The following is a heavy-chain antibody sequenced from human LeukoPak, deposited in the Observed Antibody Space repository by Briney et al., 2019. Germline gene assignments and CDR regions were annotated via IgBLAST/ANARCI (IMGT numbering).Heavy chain of an antibody. Sequence: SVKVSCKASGGTFSSYAISWVRQAPGQGLEWMGRIIPILGIANYAQKFQGRVTITADKSTSTAYMELSSLTSEDTAVYYCARDILSGPSRYDYWGQGTLVTVSS. J-gene: IGHJ4*02. D-gene: IGHD5/OR15-5a*01. CDR1: GGTFSSYA. CDR2: IIPILGIA. V-gene: IGHV1-69*04. CDR3: ARDILSGPSRYDY.